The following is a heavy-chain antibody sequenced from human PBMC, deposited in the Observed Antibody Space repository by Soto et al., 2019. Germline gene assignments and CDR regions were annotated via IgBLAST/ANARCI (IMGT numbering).Heavy chain of an antibody. CDR3: AQALVFTGGDGFDI. J-gene: IGHJ3*02. CDR1: GGSITTGGRY. V-gene: IGHV4-31*02. Sequence: QVRLQEWGPGLVKPSQTLSLKCSVSGGSITTGGRYWSWIRQLPGKGLEWIGDIYYSGNTYYNASLKSRVPISVEAAKIQFSLKLCSVTAADTAVYYCAQALVFTGGDGFDIWGQGRLVTVSS. D-gene: IGHD1-1*01. CDR2: IYYSGNT.